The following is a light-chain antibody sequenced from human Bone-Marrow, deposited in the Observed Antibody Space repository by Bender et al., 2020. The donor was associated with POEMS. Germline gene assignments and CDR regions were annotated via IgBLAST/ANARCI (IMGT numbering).Light chain of an antibody. Sequence: SYDLTQATSVSVSPGQTATITCSGEKLGQKSVCWYQQKPGQSPVLVIHQDTKRPSGIPERFSGSNAGNTATLTISGTQAMDEAAYYCQAWDNNLAVFGGGTQLTVL. CDR2: QDT. J-gene: IGLJ7*01. CDR1: KLGQKS. CDR3: QAWDNNLAV. V-gene: IGLV3-1*01.